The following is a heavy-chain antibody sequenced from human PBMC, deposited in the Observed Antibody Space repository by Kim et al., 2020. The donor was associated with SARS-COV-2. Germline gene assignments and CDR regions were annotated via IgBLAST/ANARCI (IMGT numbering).Heavy chain of an antibody. Sequence: GGSLRLSCEASGFTFSSYAMSWVRQAPGKGLEWVSGISGSENSTYYADSVRGRFTISRDNSKNTLYLQMNSLRAEETALYYCAKRVFGYYGLDVWGQGTTVTVSS. J-gene: IGHJ6*02. D-gene: IGHD3-10*02. CDR2: ISGSENST. V-gene: IGHV3-23*01. CDR3: AKRVFGYYGLDV. CDR1: GFTFSSYA.